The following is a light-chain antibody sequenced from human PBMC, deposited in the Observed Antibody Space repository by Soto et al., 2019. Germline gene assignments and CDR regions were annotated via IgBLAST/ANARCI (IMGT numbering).Light chain of an antibody. V-gene: IGKV1-9*01. CDR2: AAS. J-gene: IGKJ5*01. CDR1: QGISSS. CDR3: QQSYSTPT. Sequence: DIQLTQSPSFLSASVGDRVTITCRASQGISSSLAWFQQKPGKAPKLLIYAASTLQSRVPSRFSGSGSGTDFTLTISSLQPEDFATYYCQQSYSTPTFGQGTRLEIK.